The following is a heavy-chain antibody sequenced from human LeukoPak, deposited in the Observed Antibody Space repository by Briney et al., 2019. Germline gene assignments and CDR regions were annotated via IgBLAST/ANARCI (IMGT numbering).Heavy chain of an antibody. V-gene: IGHV3-7*01. CDR3: ARHRIIAARPYYFDY. CDR2: IKQDGSEK. Sequence: GGSLRLSCAASGFTFSSYWMSWVRQAPGKGLQWVANIKQDGSEKYYVDSVKGRFTISRDNAKKSLYLQMNILRAEDTAVYYCARHRIIAARPYYFDYWGQGTLVTVSS. J-gene: IGHJ4*02. CDR1: GFTFSSYW. D-gene: IGHD6-6*01.